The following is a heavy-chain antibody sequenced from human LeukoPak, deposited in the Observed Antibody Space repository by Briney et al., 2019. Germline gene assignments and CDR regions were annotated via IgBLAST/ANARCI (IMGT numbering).Heavy chain of an antibody. CDR3: ARDRGITSFGVVITLDH. J-gene: IGHJ4*02. D-gene: IGHD3-3*01. Sequence: GGSLRLSCAASGFTFSSYGMHWVRQAPGKGLEWVAFIRYDGSNKYYADSVKGRFTISRDNSKNTLYLQMNSLRAEDTAVYYCARDRGITSFGVVITLDHWGQGTVVTVSS. CDR2: IRYDGSNK. CDR1: GFTFSSYG. V-gene: IGHV3-30*02.